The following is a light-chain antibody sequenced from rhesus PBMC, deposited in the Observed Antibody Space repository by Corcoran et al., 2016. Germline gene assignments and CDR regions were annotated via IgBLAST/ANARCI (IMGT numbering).Light chain of an antibody. V-gene: IGKV1-28*03. Sequence: DIQMTQSPSSLSASVGDTVTITCRASQGISSYLNWFQQKPGKATKLLIYAASSLESGVPSRFSGSGSGTDFTLTISSLQPEDFAVYYCLQHNSYPLTFGGGTKVELK. J-gene: IGKJ4*01. CDR3: LQHNSYPLT. CDR2: AAS. CDR1: QGISSY.